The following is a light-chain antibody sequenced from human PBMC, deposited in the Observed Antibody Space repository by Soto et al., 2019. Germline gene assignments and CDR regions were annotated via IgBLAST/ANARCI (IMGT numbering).Light chain of an antibody. CDR1: QSVLHSSNNKNY. J-gene: IGKJ4*01. CDR2: WAS. CDR3: QQYYGNPLT. Sequence: DIVMTQSPDSLAVSLGERVTINCKSSQSVLHSSNNKNYLAWYQQKPGQSPKLLIYWASTRESGVPDRFSGSGSGTDFTLTISSLQAEDVAVYYCQQYYGNPLTFGGGTKVEIK. V-gene: IGKV4-1*01.